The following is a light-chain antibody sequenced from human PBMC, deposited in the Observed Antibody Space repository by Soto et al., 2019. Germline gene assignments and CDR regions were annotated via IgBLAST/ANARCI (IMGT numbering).Light chain of an antibody. CDR3: QQYNDWPPKQYT. Sequence: EIVMTQSPATLSVFPGERATLSCRASQSVSSNLAWYQQKPGQAPRLLIYGASTRATGIPAMFSGSGSGTEFTLTISSLQSEDFAVYYCQQYNDWPPKQYTFGQGTKLEIK. CDR2: GAS. CDR1: QSVSSN. J-gene: IGKJ2*01. V-gene: IGKV3-15*01.